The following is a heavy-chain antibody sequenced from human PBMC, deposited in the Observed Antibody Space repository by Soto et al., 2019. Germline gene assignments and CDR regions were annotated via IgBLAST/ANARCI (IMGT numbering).Heavy chain of an antibody. Sequence: EVQLLESGGGLVQPGGSLRLSCVASGFSFSTCAMGWVRQAPGKGLEWVSLISSNSAATYYTDSVKGRFTISRDNSKNTLYLQMNSLRAEDTAIYNCATQDFRGATGTTWGQGTLVTVSS. J-gene: IGHJ4*02. D-gene: IGHD1-1*01. CDR1: GFSFSTCA. CDR2: ISSNSAAT. CDR3: ATQDFRGATGTT. V-gene: IGHV3-23*01.